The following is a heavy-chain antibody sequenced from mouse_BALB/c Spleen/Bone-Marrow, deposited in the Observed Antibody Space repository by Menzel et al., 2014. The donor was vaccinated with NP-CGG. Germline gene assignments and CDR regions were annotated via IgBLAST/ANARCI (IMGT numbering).Heavy chain of an antibody. Sequence: DVMLVESGGGLVQPGGSLKLSCAASGFTFSSYGMSWVRQTPDKRLELVATINSNGGSTYYPDSVKGRFTISRDNAKNTLYLQTSSLKSEDTAMYYCARVWYFDYWGQGTSLTVSS. CDR1: GFTFSSYG. CDR3: ARVWYFDY. CDR2: INSNGGST. V-gene: IGHV5-6-3*01. J-gene: IGHJ2*03.